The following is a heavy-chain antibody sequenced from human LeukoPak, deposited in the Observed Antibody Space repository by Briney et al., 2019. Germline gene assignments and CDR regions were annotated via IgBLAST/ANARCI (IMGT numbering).Heavy chain of an antibody. CDR2: FDPEDGET. D-gene: IGHD3-22*01. Sequence: ASVKVSCKVSGYTLTELSMHWVRQAPGKGLEWMGGFDPEDGETIYAQKFQGRVTMTEDTSTDTAYMELSSLRSEDTAVYYCATVNYYDRWFDPWGQGTLVTVSS. CDR1: GYTLTELS. J-gene: IGHJ5*02. CDR3: ATVNYYDRWFDP. V-gene: IGHV1-24*01.